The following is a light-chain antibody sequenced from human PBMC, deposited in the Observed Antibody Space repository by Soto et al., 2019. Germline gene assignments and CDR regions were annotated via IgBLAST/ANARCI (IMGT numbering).Light chain of an antibody. CDR1: QSVSSD. CDR2: GAS. CDR3: QRYNNWPQT. J-gene: IGKJ1*01. V-gene: IGKV3-15*01. Sequence: IVMTQSTATVSVSPGDRDTHSCRASQSVSSDLAWYQQKPGQADRLFIYGASTRATGIPARFSGSGSGTEFTLTISSLQSEDFAVYYCQRYNNWPQTVGPETEVEIK.